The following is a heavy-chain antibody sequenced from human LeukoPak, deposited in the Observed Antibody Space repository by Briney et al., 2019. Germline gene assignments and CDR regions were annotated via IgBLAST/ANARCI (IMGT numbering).Heavy chain of an antibody. D-gene: IGHD6-19*01. Sequence: SETLSLTCTVSGGSISSYYWSWIRQPPGKGLEWIGSIYHSGSTYYNPSLKSRVTISVDTSKNQFSLKLSSVTAADTAVYYCARESSGWYHLDYWGQGTLVTVSS. J-gene: IGHJ4*02. CDR2: IYHSGST. CDR3: ARESSGWYHLDY. V-gene: IGHV4-59*12. CDR1: GGSISSYY.